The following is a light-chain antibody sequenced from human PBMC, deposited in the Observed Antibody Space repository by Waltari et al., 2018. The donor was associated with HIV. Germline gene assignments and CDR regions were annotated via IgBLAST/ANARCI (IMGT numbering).Light chain of an antibody. V-gene: IGLV2-8*01. J-gene: IGLJ2*01. CDR1: RSDVGGYNS. CDR3: SSYAGSNNFGV. CDR2: EVS. Sequence: QSALTQPPSASGSPGQSVTISCTGTRSDVGGYNSVPWYQQHPGKAPKLMIYEVSKRPSGVPDRFSGSKSGNTASLTVSGLQAEDEADYYCSSYAGSNNFGVFGGGTKLTVL.